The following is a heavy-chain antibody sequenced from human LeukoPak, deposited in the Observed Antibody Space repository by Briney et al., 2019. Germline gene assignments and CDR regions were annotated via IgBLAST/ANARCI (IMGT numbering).Heavy chain of an antibody. CDR1: GYTFTGYY. D-gene: IGHD3-22*01. V-gene: IGHV1-2*02. J-gene: IGHJ4*02. Sequence: GASVKVSCKASGYTFTGYYMHWVRQAPGQGLEWMGWVNPNSGGTNYAQKFQGRGTMTRNTSISTAYMELSRLRSDDTAVYYCARVNYDSSGYFFHWGQGTLVTVSS. CDR3: ARVNYDSSGYFFH. CDR2: VNPNSGGT.